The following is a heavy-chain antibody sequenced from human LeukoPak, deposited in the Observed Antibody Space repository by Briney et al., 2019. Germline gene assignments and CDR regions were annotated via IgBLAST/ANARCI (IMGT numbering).Heavy chain of an antibody. J-gene: IGHJ4*02. CDR1: GGTFSSYA. CDR2: IIPIFGTA. Sequence: ASVKVSCKASGGTFSSYAISWVRQAPGQGLEWMGGIIPIFGTANYAQKFQGRVTITADESTSTAYMELSSLRSEDTAVYYCVRGAAATSNFDYWGQGTLVTVSS. CDR3: VRGAAATSNFDY. V-gene: IGHV1-69*13. D-gene: IGHD6-13*01.